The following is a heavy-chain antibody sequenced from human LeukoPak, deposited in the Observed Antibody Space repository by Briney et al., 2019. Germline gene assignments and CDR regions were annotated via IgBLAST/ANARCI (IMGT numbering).Heavy chain of an antibody. J-gene: IGHJ4*02. CDR3: AKEKLPSGYSFLTDY. D-gene: IGHD5-18*01. CDR1: GFTFTTYG. Sequence: GGSLRLSCAASGFTFTTYGLHWVRQAPGKGLEWVAAIASNGGSEYYADSVKGRFTISRDNSKNTLFLQMNSLRPDDTAVYYCAKEKLPSGYSFLTDYWGQGTLVTVSS. CDR2: IASNGGSE. V-gene: IGHV3-30*18.